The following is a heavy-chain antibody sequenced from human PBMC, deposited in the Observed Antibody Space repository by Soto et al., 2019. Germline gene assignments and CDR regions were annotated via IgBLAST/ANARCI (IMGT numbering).Heavy chain of an antibody. V-gene: IGHV3-23*01. Sequence: PGGSLRLSCAASGFTFSSYAMSWVRQAPGKGLEWVSAISGSGGSTYYADSVKGRFTISRDNSKNTLYLQMNSLRAEDTAVYYCASATMIVVVITTNYFDYWGRGTLVNVS. D-gene: IGHD3-22*01. J-gene: IGHJ4*02. CDR2: ISGSGGST. CDR1: GFTFSSYA. CDR3: ASATMIVVVITTNYFDY.